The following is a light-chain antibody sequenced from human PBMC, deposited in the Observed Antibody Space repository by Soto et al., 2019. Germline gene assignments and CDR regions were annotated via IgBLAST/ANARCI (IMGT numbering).Light chain of an antibody. J-gene: IGLJ2*01. CDR1: SSDVGSYNL. Sequence: QSALTQPASVSGSPGQSITISCIGTSSDVGSYNLVSWYQQHPGKAPKVLIYEVSERPSGVSNRFSGSKSGNTASLTVSGLQAEDEADYYCSSYAGRNNYVVFGGGTKLTVL. CDR3: SSYAGRNNYVV. CDR2: EVS. V-gene: IGLV2-23*02.